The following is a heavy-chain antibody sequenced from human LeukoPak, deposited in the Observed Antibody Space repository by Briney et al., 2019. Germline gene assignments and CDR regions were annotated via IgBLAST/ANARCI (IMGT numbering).Heavy chain of an antibody. J-gene: IGHJ4*02. D-gene: IGHD6-19*01. CDR2: IYHSGST. Sequence: PSETLSLTCTVSGYPISSGYYWGWIRQPPGKGLEWIGSIYHSGSTYYNPSLKSRVTISVDTSKNQFSLKLSSVTAADTAVYYCARDGGSGWYNYWGQGTLVTVSS. CDR1: GYPISSGYY. CDR3: ARDGGSGWYNY. V-gene: IGHV4-38-2*02.